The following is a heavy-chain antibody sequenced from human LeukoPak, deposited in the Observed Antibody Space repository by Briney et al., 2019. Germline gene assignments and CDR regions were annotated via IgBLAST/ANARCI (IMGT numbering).Heavy chain of an antibody. CDR2: ISGSGGST. CDR3: AKDRNYCSSTSRYTDY. J-gene: IGHJ4*02. D-gene: IGHD2-2*02. V-gene: IGHV3-23*01. Sequence: GGSLRLSCAASGFTFSSYAMSWVRQAPGKGLEWVSAISGSGGSTYYADSVKGRFTISRDNSKNTLYLQMNSLRAEDTAVYYCAKDRNYCSSTSRYTDYWGQGTLVTVSS. CDR1: GFTFSSYA.